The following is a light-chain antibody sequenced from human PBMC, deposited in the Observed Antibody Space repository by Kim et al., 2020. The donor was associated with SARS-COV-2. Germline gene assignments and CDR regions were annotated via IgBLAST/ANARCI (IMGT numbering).Light chain of an antibody. V-gene: IGKV1-8*01. CDR3: QQYYSYPLT. J-gene: IGKJ4*01. Sequence: TGDRVPTTCRASRVISSYLAGYQRKPGKAPKLLIYAASTLQSGVPSRFSGSGSGTDFTLTFRGLRSEDFATYYCQQYYSYPLTFGGGTKVDIK. CDR1: RVISSY. CDR2: AAS.